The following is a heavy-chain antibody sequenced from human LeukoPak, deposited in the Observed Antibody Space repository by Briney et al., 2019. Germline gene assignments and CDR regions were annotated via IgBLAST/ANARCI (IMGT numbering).Heavy chain of an antibody. CDR3: ARVLDLSKRGLDAFDI. D-gene: IGHD3-16*01. CDR1: GGTISSYY. J-gene: IGHJ3*02. CDR2: IHDSGST. V-gene: IGHV4-59*08. Sequence: PSETLSLTCTVSGGTISSYYWNWIRQPPGKGLEWIGYIHDSGSTKYNPSLKSRVTISVDTSKNQFSLKLSSVTAADTAVYYCARVLDLSKRGLDAFDIWGQGTMVTVSS.